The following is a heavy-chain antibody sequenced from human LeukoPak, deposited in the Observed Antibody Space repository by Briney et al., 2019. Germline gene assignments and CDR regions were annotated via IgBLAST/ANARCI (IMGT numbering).Heavy chain of an antibody. CDR3: ARTLVLYYFDY. J-gene: IGHJ4*02. V-gene: IGHV4-59*01. D-gene: IGHD2-8*02. Sequence: SETLSLTCIVSGGSISTYYWSWIRQPPGKGLEWIGYIYYSGSTNYNPSLTSRITISVDTSKNQFSLKLRSVTAADTAVYYCARTLVLYYFDYWGQGTLVTVSS. CDR2: IYYSGST. CDR1: GGSISTYY.